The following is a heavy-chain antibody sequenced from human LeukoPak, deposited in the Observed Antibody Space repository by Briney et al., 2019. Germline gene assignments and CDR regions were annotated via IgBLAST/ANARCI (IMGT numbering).Heavy chain of an antibody. D-gene: IGHD2-2*02. CDR1: GYTFTSYG. V-gene: IGHV1-18*01. CDR3: ARDGGEVPAAIRGWFDP. Sequence: ASVKVSCKDSGYTFTSYGISWVRQAPGQGLEWMGWISAYNGNTNYAQKLQGRVTMTTDTSTSTAYMELRSLRSDDTAVYYCARDGGEVPAAIRGWFDPWGQGTLVTVSS. J-gene: IGHJ5*02. CDR2: ISAYNGNT.